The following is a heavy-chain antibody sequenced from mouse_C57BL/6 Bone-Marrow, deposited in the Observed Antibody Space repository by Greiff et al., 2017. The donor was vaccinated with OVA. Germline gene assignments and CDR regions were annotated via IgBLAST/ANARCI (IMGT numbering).Heavy chain of an antibody. CDR3: ARKRGYDGYYWFAY. CDR1: GFSLTSYG. Sequence: VQLQQSGPGLVQPSQSLSITCTVSGFSLTSYGVHWVRQSPGKGLEWLGVIWGGGSTDYNAAFISRLSISKDNSKSQVFFKMNSLQADDTAIYYCARKRGYDGYYWFAYWGQGTLVTVSA. V-gene: IGHV2-2*01. J-gene: IGHJ3*01. CDR2: IWGGGST. D-gene: IGHD2-3*01.